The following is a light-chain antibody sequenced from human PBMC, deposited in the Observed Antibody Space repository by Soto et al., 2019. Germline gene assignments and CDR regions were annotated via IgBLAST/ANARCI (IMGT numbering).Light chain of an antibody. J-gene: IGKJ1*01. V-gene: IGKV4-1*01. Sequence: DIVMTQSPDSLAVSLGERATINCKSSQSVLYSSNNKNYLAWYQQKPGQAPKLLIYWASTRESGVPDRFSGSGSVTDFTLTISSLQAEDVAVYYCQQYYSAPRTFGHGTKVEIK. CDR2: WAS. CDR3: QQYYSAPRT. CDR1: QSVLYSSNNKNY.